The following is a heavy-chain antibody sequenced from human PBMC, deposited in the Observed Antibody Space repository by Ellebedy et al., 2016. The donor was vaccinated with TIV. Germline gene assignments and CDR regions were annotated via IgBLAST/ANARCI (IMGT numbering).Heavy chain of an antibody. D-gene: IGHD4-11*01. CDR1: GGSISSSSYY. CDR3: ARGPTLDTVSFFDY. CDR2: IYYSGST. V-gene: IGHV4-39*07. Sequence: SETLSLXXTVSGGSISSSSYYWGWIRQPPGKGLEWIGSIYYSGSTYYNPSLKSRVTISVDTSKNQFSLKLSSVTAADTAVYYCARGPTLDTVSFFDYWGQGTLVTVSS. J-gene: IGHJ4*02.